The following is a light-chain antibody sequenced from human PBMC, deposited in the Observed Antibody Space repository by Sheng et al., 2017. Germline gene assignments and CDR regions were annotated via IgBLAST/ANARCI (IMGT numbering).Light chain of an antibody. CDR3: QQYGSSPRS. CDR2: DAS. V-gene: IGKV3-15*01. CDR1: QSVSSN. J-gene: IGKJ1*01. Sequence: EIEMTQSPATLSVSPGERATLSCRASQSVSSNLAWYQQKPGQAPRLLIYDASTRATTIPARFSGSGSGTDFTLTITRLEPEDFAMYFCQQYGSSPRSFGQGTKVEI.